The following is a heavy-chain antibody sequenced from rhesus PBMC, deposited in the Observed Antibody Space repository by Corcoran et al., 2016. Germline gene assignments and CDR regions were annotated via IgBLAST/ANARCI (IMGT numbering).Heavy chain of an antibody. Sequence: QLQLQESGPGLVKPSETLSVTCAVSGGSISSSYWSWIRQAPGKGLEWIGYIYGSGSSTNYNPSPKSRVTLSVDTSKNQLSLKLSSVTTADTAVYYCARLYGNYWYFDLWGPGTPITISS. D-gene: IGHD4-35*01. CDR3: ARLYGNYWYFDL. J-gene: IGHJ2*01. V-gene: IGHV4-169*01. CDR2: IYGSGSST. CDR1: GGSISSSY.